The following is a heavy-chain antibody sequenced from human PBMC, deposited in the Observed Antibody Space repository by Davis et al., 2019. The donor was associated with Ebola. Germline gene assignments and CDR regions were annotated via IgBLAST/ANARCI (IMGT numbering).Heavy chain of an antibody. CDR2: ISYDGSNK. J-gene: IGHJ4*02. CDR1: GFTFSSYG. V-gene: IGHV3-30*18. CDR3: AKDLGLMVYALGY. Sequence: GESLIISCAASGFTFSSYGMHWVRQAPGKGLEWVAVISYDGSNKYYADSVKGRFTISRDNSKNTLYLQMNSLRAEDTAVYYCAKDLGLMVYALGYWGQGTLVTVSS. D-gene: IGHD2-8*01.